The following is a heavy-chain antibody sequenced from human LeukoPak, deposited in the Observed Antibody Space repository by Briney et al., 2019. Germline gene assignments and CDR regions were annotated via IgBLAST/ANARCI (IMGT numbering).Heavy chain of an antibody. CDR3: ARRLRHHLVGVRNYYYYYIYV. CDR2: IYSGGST. D-gene: IGHD2-15*01. Sequence: PGGSLRLSRAASGFTVSSNYMSWVRQAPGKGLEWVSVIYSGGSTYYADSVKGRFTISRDNSKNTLYLQMNSLRAEDTAVYYCARRLRHHLVGVRNYYYYYIYVWGKRTTVTLSS. J-gene: IGHJ6*03. CDR1: GFTVSSNY. V-gene: IGHV3-66*02.